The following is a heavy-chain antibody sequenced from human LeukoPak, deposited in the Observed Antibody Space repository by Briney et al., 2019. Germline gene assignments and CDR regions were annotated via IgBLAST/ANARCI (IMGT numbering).Heavy chain of an antibody. CDR1: GGSISLYY. D-gene: IGHD3-10*01. V-gene: IGHV4-59*01. CDR3: ARGRGSPTY. J-gene: IGHJ4*02. CDR2: FYDTRSP. Sequence: PSETLSLTCTVSGGSISLYYWSWIRQPPGKGLEWIGYFYDTRSPKYNPSLERRVTISVDMSRNQFSLNLTSVTTADTAVYYCARGRGSPTYWGQGTLATVSS.